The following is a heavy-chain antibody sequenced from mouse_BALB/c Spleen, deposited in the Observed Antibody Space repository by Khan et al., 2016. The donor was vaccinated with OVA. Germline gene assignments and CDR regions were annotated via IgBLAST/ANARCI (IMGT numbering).Heavy chain of an antibody. J-gene: IGHJ2*01. CDR1: GYSITSDYA. CDR3: ARIYGGDFDY. D-gene: IGHD1-1*01. Sequence: EVQLQESGPGLVKPSQSLSLTCTVTGYSITSDYAWNWIRQFPGNKLEWMGYISYSGNTKYNPYLKSRISITRDTSENQFFLQLNSVTIEDTATYYCARIYGGDFDYWGQGTTLTVSS. V-gene: IGHV3-2*02. CDR2: ISYSGNT.